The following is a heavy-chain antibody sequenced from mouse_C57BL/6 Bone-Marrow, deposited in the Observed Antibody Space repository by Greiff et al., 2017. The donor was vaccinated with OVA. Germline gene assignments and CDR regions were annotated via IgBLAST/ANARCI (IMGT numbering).Heavy chain of an antibody. J-gene: IGHJ2*01. CDR1: GFNIKDDY. D-gene: IGHD1-1*01. CDR2: IDPENGDT. Sequence: VQLQQSGAELVRPGASVKLSCTASGFNIKDDYMHWVKQRPEQGLEWIGWIDPENGDTEYASKFQGKATITADTPSNTAYLQLSSLTSEDTAVYYCTQFITTVDYWGQGTTLTVSS. V-gene: IGHV14-4*01. CDR3: TQFITTVDY.